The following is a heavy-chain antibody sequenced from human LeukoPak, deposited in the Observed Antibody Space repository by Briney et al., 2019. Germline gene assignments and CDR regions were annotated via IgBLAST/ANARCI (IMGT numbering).Heavy chain of an antibody. CDR3: ASVLWFGGIFFDY. Sequence: TGGSLRLSCTASGFTFSDYYMSWIRQTPGKGLEWVSYISSSSDTIYYADSVKGRFTISRDNAKNSLYLQMNSLRAEDTAVYYCASVLWFGGIFFDYWGQGTLVTVSS. J-gene: IGHJ4*02. V-gene: IGHV3-11*01. CDR1: GFTFSDYY. CDR2: ISSSSDTI. D-gene: IGHD3-10*01.